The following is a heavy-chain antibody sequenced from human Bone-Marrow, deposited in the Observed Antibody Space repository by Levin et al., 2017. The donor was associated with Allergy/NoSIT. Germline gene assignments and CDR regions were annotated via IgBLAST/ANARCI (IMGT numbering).Heavy chain of an antibody. CDR3: AKNGYCTGGVCYTDYFYMDV. Sequence: GGSLRLSCEASGFTFRSYAMSWVRQAPGKGLEWVSAISGGGGSTFYADSVKGRFTISRDNSKNTLYLQMNSLRAEDTAVYYCAKNGYCTGGVCYTDYFYMDVWGKGTTVTVSS. D-gene: IGHD2-8*02. V-gene: IGHV3-23*01. CDR2: ISGGGGST. CDR1: GFTFRSYA. J-gene: IGHJ6*03.